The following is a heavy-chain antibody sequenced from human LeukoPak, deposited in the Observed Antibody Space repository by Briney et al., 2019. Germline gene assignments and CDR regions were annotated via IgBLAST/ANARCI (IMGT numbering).Heavy chain of an antibody. D-gene: IGHD4-23*01. CDR1: GVSICSGSYY. Sequence: SETLSLTCTVSGVSICSGSYYWSWIRQPAGKGLEWIGRIYTSGSTNYNPSLKSRVTISVDTSKNQFSLKLSSVTAADTAVYYCARDGATVVTPDYNWFDPWGQGTLVTVSS. V-gene: IGHV4-61*02. CDR2: IYTSGST. J-gene: IGHJ5*02. CDR3: ARDGATVVTPDYNWFDP.